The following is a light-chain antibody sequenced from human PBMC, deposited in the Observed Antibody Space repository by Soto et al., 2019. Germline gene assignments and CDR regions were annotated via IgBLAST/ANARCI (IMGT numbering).Light chain of an antibody. CDR1: SSDIGVYKY. CDR3: SSYTSSSTVV. CDR2: EVS. V-gene: IGLV2-14*01. Sequence: QSVLTQPASVSGSPGQSITISCTGTSSDIGVYKYVSWYQQHPGKAPNLMIYEVSNRPSGVSNRFSGSKSGNTASLTISGLQAEDEADYYCSSYTSSSTVVFGGGTKLT. J-gene: IGLJ2*01.